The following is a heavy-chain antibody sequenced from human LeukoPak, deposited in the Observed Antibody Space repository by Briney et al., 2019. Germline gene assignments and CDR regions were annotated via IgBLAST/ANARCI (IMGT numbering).Heavy chain of an antibody. J-gene: IGHJ5*02. CDR1: GGSISSYY. CDR2: IFYSGST. Sequence: SETLSLTCTVSGGSISSYYWNWIRQPPGKGLEWIGYIFYSGSTNYNPSLKSRVTISVDTSKNQFSLKLSSVTAADTAVYYCARAPSLKARFDPWGQGTLVTVSS. CDR3: ARAPSLKARFDP. V-gene: IGHV4-59*01.